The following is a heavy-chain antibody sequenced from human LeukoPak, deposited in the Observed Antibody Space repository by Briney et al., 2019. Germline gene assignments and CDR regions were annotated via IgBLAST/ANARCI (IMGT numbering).Heavy chain of an antibody. CDR1: GFTFSSTW. J-gene: IGHJ4*02. Sequence: KTGGSLRLSCAASGFTFSSTWMNWVRQAPGKGLEWVGRIKSKSDGGTIDYAAPVKGRFTISRDDSKNTLYLQMHSLTTKDTAVYYCATTRTYWGQGTLVTVSS. CDR2: IKSKSDGGTI. CDR3: ATTRTY. V-gene: IGHV3-15*07.